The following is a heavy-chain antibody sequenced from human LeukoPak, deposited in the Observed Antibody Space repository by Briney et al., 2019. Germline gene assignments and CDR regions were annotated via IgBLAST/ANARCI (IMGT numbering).Heavy chain of an antibody. CDR3: SALGHCSGGSCYSHYGGGDS. J-gene: IGHJ4*02. V-gene: IGHV1-69*13. Sequence: SVKVACKASGGTFGSHAITWARQAPGEGLEWMGGIIPIFGTANYTHKFQGRVSMTADESTATAYMELSSLRAEDTAIYCASALGHCSGGSCYSHYGGGDSWGQGTRVTVSS. CDR1: GGTFGSHA. D-gene: IGHD2-15*01. CDR2: IIPIFGTA.